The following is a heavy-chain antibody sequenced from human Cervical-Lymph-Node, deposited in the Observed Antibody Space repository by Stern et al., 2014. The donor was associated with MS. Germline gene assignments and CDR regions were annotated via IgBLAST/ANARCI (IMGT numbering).Heavy chain of an antibody. V-gene: IGHV1-69*06. CDR1: GGIFSNSA. CDR3: VLETLGATY. J-gene: IGHJ4*02. D-gene: IGHD3-3*01. CDR2: VITMSGAT. Sequence: VQLVESGAEVKKPGSSVKVSCRASGGIFSNSALNWVRQAPGQGLLWMGGVITMSGATNHTNHFQGRRTFTADKSTNTAFLELSGLKSGDTAIYYCVLETLGATYWGQGTLVTVSA.